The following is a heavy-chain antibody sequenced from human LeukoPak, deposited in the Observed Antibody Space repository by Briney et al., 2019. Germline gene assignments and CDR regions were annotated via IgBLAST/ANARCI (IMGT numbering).Heavy chain of an antibody. V-gene: IGHV3-7*01. CDR1: GFTFSSYW. Sequence: GGPLRLSCAASGFTFSSYWMSWVRQAPGKGREWVANIKQDGSEKYYVDSVKCRFTISRDNAKNSLYLQMNSLRAEDTAVYYCARDYYDSSGYYLFDYWGQGTLVTVSS. D-gene: IGHD3-22*01. CDR2: IKQDGSEK. J-gene: IGHJ4*02. CDR3: ARDYYDSSGYYLFDY.